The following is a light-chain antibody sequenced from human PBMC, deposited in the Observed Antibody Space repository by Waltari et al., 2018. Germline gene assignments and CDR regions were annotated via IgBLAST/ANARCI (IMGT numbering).Light chain of an antibody. CDR2: KAS. J-gene: IGKJ2*01. CDR1: QRISDW. V-gene: IGKV1-5*03. CDR3: QQYHSYPYT. Sequence: DIQMTQSPSALSASVGDRVTITCRASQRISDWLAWYQQKPGKAPKLLIYKASKLESGVPSRFSGSGSGTEFTFTISSLQPDEFATYYCQQYHSYPYTFGQGTKLGIK.